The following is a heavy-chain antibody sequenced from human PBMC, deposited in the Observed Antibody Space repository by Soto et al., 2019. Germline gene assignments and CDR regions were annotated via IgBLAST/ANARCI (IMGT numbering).Heavy chain of an antibody. Sequence: QVQLVQSGAEVKKPGASVKVSCKASGYTFTSSGISWVRQAPGQGLEWMGWISAYNGNTNYAQKFQGRVTMTTDTPTRTAYMEMRSLRSDDTAVYYCARDPRQYYDILTATDTFDIWGQGTTVTVSS. V-gene: IGHV1-18*01. CDR3: ARDPRQYYDILTATDTFDI. J-gene: IGHJ3*02. CDR2: ISAYNGNT. CDR1: GYTFTSSG. D-gene: IGHD3-9*01.